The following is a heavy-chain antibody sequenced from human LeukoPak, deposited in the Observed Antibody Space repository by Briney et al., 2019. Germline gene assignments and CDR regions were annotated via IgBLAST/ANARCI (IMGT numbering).Heavy chain of an antibody. CDR3: ARLKTDYGGNSPFDY. V-gene: IGHV5-51*01. CDR2: IYPGDSDT. J-gene: IGHJ4*02. Sequence: GESLKISCKGSGYSFTSYWIGWVRQMPGKGLEWMGIIYPGDSDTRYSPYSQGQVTISADKSISTAYLQWSSLKASDTAMYYCARLKTDYGGNSPFDYWGQGTLVTVSS. CDR1: GYSFTSYW. D-gene: IGHD4-23*01.